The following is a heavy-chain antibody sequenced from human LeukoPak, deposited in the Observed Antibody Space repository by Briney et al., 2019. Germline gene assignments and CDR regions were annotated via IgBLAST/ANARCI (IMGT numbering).Heavy chain of an antibody. CDR1: GFTFSSYG. V-gene: IGHV3-33*01. CDR3: ARVLAVAGRGGYYFDY. J-gene: IGHJ4*02. CDR2: IWYDGSNK. D-gene: IGHD6-19*01. Sequence: GGSLRLSCAASGFTFSSYGMHWVRQAPGKGLEWVAVIWYDGSNKYYADSVKGRFTISRDNSKNTLYLQMNSLRAEDTAVYYCARVLAVAGRGGYYFDYWGQGTLVTVSS.